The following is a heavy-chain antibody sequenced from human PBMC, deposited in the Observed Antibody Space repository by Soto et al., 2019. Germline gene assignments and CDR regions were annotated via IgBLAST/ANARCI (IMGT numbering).Heavy chain of an antibody. V-gene: IGHV3-23*01. J-gene: IGHJ4*02. CDR3: AKISSVYDYFDH. D-gene: IGHD5-12*01. CDR2: ISGSGAKT. CDR1: GFTFSNAW. Sequence: GGSLRLSCAASGFTFSNAWMSWVRQAPGRGLEWVSTISGSGAKTYYADSVKGRFTISRDNSKNTLYLQMNSLRAEDTAVYHCAKISSVYDYFDHWGLGTLVTVSS.